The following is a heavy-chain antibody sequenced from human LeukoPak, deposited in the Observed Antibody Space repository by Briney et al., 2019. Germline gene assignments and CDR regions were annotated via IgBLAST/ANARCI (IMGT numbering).Heavy chain of an antibody. CDR3: ARDCGSSTSCYKGRWSWFDP. V-gene: IGHV4-39*07. Sequence: SETLSLTCTVSGGSISSSSYCWGWIRQPPGKGLEWIASMYYSGSAHSNPPLKSRVTISVDTSKNQFSLKLSSVTAADTAVYYCARDCGSSTSCYKGRWSWFDPWGQGTLVTVSS. J-gene: IGHJ5*02. D-gene: IGHD2-2*02. CDR1: GGSISSSSYC. CDR2: MYYSGSA.